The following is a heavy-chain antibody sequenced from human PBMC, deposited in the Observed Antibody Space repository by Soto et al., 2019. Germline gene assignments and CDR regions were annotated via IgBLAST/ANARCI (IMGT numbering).Heavy chain of an antibody. CDR3: ARYLRDRYSSSWYGGRYYYYGMDV. V-gene: IGHV1-2*04. Sequence: ASVKVSCKASGYTFTGYYIHWVRQAPGQGLEWMGWIDPNSGGTNYAQKFQVWVTMTRDTSISTAYMELSRLRSDDTAVYYCARYLRDRYSSSWYGGRYYYYGMDVWGQGTTVTVSS. J-gene: IGHJ6*02. CDR1: GYTFTGYY. D-gene: IGHD6-13*01. CDR2: IDPNSGGT.